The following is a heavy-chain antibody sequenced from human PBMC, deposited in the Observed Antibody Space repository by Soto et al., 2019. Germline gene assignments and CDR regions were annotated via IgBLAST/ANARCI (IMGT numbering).Heavy chain of an antibody. V-gene: IGHV3-53*04. CDR1: GFTVSSNY. D-gene: IGHD2-2*01. CDR2: IYSGGST. Sequence: GGSLRLSCAASGFTVSSNYMSWVRQAPGKGLEWVSVIYSGGSTYYADSVKGRFTISRHNSKNTLYLQMNSLRAEDTAAYYCARGLVVPAAMVRYYYYYYMDVWGKGTTVTVSS. CDR3: ARGLVVPAAMVRYYYYYYMDV. J-gene: IGHJ6*03.